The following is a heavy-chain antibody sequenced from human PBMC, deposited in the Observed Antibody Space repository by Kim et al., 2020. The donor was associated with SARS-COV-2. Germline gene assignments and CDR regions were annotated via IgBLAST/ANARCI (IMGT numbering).Heavy chain of an antibody. V-gene: IGHV1-69*13. CDR2: IIPIFGTA. Sequence: SVKVSCKASGGTFSSYAISWVRQAPGQGLEWMGGIIPIFGTANYAQKFQGRVTITADESTSTAYMELSSLRSEDTAVYYCARDHGDYGGTGRAFDIWGQGTMVTVSS. CDR3: ARDHGDYGGTGRAFDI. J-gene: IGHJ3*02. CDR1: GGTFSSYA. D-gene: IGHD4-17*01.